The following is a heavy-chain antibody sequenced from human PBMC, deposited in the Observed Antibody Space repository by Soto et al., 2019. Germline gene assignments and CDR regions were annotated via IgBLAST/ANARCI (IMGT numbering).Heavy chain of an antibody. D-gene: IGHD5-12*01. Sequence: EVQLVESGGGLVQPGRSLRLSCAASGFTFDDFAMHWVRQAPGKGLEWVSGISWNSGTLDYADSVKGRFTISRDNAKSSLYLQMNSLRADDTALYYCAKVRWLRQDLSYFDYWGQGTLVTVSS. CDR3: AKVRWLRQDLSYFDY. CDR1: GFTFDDFA. CDR2: ISWNSGTL. J-gene: IGHJ4*02. V-gene: IGHV3-9*01.